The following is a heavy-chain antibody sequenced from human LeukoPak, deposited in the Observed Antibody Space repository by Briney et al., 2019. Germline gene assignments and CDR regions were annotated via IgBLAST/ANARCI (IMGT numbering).Heavy chain of an antibody. CDR2: TYYRSKWYN. V-gene: IGHV6-1*01. CDR1: GDSVSSNSTA. D-gene: IGHD6-19*01. CDR3: ARDSGWAKFDF. J-gene: IGHJ5*01. Sequence: SQTLSHTCAISGDSVSSNSTARDWIRQSPSRGLEWLGRTYYRSKWYNDYAVSVKSQININPDTSKNHFSPQLNSVTPEDTAVYYCARDSGWAKFDFWYQGTQVTVSS.